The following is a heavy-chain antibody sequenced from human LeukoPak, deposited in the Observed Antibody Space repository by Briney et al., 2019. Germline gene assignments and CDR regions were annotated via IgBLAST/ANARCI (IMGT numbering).Heavy chain of an antibody. CDR1: GGSISSSSYY. Sequence: SETLSLTCTVSGGSISSSSYYWGWIRQPPGKGLEWIGSIYYSGSTYYNPSLKSRVTISVDTSKNQFSLKLSSVTAADTAVYYCVRYISAAGSNWFDPWGQGTLVTVSS. CDR3: VRYISAAGSNWFDP. CDR2: IYYSGST. V-gene: IGHV4-39*07. J-gene: IGHJ5*02. D-gene: IGHD6-13*01.